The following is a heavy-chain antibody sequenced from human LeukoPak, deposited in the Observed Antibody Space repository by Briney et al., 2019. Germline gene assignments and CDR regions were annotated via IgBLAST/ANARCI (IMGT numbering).Heavy chain of an antibody. V-gene: IGHV4-59*01. CDR1: GGSISSDY. CDR2: IYYSGST. J-gene: IGHJ4*02. D-gene: IGHD6-19*01. CDR3: ARVATGYSSGWYGSQTGYYFDY. Sequence: SETLSLTCTVSGGSISSDYWSWIRQPPGKGLEWIGYIYYSGSTNYNPSLKSRVTISVDTSKNQFSLKLSSVTAADTAAYYCARVATGYSSGWYGSQTGYYFDYWGQGTLVTVSS.